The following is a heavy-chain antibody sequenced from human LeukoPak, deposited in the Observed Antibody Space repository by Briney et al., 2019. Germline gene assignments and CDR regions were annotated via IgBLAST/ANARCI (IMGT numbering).Heavy chain of an antibody. CDR1: GFTFSNYD. D-gene: IGHD4-17*01. CDR2: ISTTGDT. J-gene: IGHJ4*02. V-gene: IGHV3-13*01. Sequence: PGGSLRLSCTASGFTFSNYDMHWVRQATGKGLEWVSAISTTGDTYYPGSVKGRFTISRENAKNSLYLQMNSLRAGDTAVYYCARAPHGDYFEYWGQGTLVTVSS. CDR3: ARAPHGDYFEY.